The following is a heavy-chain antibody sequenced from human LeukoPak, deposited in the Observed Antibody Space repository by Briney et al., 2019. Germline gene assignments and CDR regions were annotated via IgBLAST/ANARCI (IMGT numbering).Heavy chain of an antibody. CDR1: GFTFSSYA. J-gene: IGHJ4*02. V-gene: IGHV3-23*01. D-gene: IGHD5-12*01. Sequence: PGGSLRLSCAASGFTFSSYAMGWVRQAPGKGLEWVSVISGSGGSTYFADSVKGRFTISKDNSKNTLYLQMNSLRAEDTAVCYCAKVSEDTSGFHFDYWGQGTLVTVSS. CDR2: ISGSGGST. CDR3: AKVSEDTSGFHFDY.